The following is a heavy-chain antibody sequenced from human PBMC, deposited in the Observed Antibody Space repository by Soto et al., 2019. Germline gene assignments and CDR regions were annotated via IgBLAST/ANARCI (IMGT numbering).Heavy chain of an antibody. D-gene: IGHD2-21*02. J-gene: IGHJ4*02. Sequence: ESXKXXCKSSGYSFTSYWIGWVRQMPGKGLEWMGIIYPGDSNTRYSPSFQGQVTISADKSINTAYLQWSSLKASDNAMYYCARLVVTAMSSYYFDYWGLGTLVTVSS. CDR3: ARLVVTAMSSYYFDY. CDR1: GYSFTSYW. CDR2: IYPGDSNT. V-gene: IGHV5-51*01.